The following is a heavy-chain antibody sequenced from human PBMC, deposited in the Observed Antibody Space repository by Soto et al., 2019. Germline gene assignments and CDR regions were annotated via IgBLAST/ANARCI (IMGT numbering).Heavy chain of an antibody. J-gene: IGHJ2*01. V-gene: IGHV3-30-3*01. D-gene: IGHD3-22*01. CDR1: GFTFSTYA. CDR3: ARENYYGGHVIGSLDL. CDR2: VSFEGGTQ. Sequence: QVQLVESGGGVVQPGRSLRLSCTASGFTFSTYAMQWVRQAPGKGLEWVAVVSFEGGTQFYADSVKGRFTISRDNSKNSLYLHMSSLTTEDAAIYYCARENYYGGHVIGSLDLWGRGTLVSVSS.